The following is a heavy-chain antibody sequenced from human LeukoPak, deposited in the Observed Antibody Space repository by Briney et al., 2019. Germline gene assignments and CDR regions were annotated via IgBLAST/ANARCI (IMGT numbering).Heavy chain of an antibody. D-gene: IGHD6-13*01. CDR2: ISWDGGTT. CDR3: AKGGGVAASGTYFDY. CDR1: GFTFHNYA. V-gene: IGHV3-43D*03. J-gene: IGHJ4*02. Sequence: GGSLRLSCRGSGFTFHNYAMHWVRQAPGKGLEWVSLISWDGGTTYYADSVKGRFTISRDNSKNSLYLQMNSLRPEDTALYYCAKGGGVAASGTYFDYWGQGTPVTVSS.